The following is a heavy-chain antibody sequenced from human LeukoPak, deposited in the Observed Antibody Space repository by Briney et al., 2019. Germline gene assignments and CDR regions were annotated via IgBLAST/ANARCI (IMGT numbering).Heavy chain of an antibody. CDR2: IYHSGST. V-gene: IGHV4-38-2*01. D-gene: IGHD5-18*01. CDR3: ARRGGYSYGYQSH. Sequence: SETLSLTCAVSGYSISSGYYWGWIRQPPGKGLEWIGSIYHSGSTYYNPSLKSRVTISVDTSKNQFSLKLSSVTAADTAVYYCARRGGYSYGYQSHWGQGTLVTVSS. J-gene: IGHJ4*02. CDR1: GYSISSGYY.